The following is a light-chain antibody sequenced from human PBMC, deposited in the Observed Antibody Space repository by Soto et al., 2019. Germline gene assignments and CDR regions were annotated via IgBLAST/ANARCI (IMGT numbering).Light chain of an antibody. J-gene: IGLJ1*01. CDR2: DVS. V-gene: IGLV2-14*03. CDR1: SSDVGGYNY. CDR3: SSYTSSISYV. Sequence: QSALTKPASVSGSPGQSINISCTGTSSDVGGYNYVSWYQSHPGEAPKLIIYDVSNRPSGVSDRFSGSKSGNTASLTISGLQAEDEADYYCSSYTSSISYVFGTGTKLTVL.